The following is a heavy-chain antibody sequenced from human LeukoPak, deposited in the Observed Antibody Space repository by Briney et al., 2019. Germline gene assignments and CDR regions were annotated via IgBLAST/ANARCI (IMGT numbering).Heavy chain of an antibody. CDR1: GFTFSTHG. D-gene: IGHD6-13*01. CDR2: IWYDGSNK. J-gene: IGHJ4*02. V-gene: IGHV3-33*08. Sequence: GGSLRLSCAASGFTFSTHGMHWVRQAPGKGLVWVAVIWYDGSNKYYADSVKGRFTISRDNSKNTLYLQMNSLRAEDTAVYYCARDQSGNYFDYWGQGTLVTVSS. CDR3: ARDQSGNYFDY.